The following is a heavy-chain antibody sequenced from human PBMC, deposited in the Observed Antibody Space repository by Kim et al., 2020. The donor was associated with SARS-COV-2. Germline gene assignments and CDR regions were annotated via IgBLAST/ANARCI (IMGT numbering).Heavy chain of an antibody. J-gene: IGHJ4*02. CDR1: GFIYTNYW. V-gene: IGHV3-7*03. Sequence: GGSLRLSCGASGFIYTNYWMSWVRQAPGKGLEWVANINQDGSDKNYVDSVKGRFTVSRDTAKNSLYLQMNSLRAEDTAVYYCARDRGYYYGSKGTQIAYYSDYWGQGTLVTVSS. CDR2: INQDGSDK. D-gene: IGHD3-10*01. CDR3: ARDRGYYYGSKGTQIAYYSDY.